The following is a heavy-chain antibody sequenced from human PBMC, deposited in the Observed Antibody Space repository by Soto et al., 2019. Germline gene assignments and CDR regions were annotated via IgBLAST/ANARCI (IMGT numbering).Heavy chain of an antibody. CDR2: SYWDDDK. Sequence: QITLKESGPTLVKPTQTLTLTCTFSGVSLTTSGVGVGWFRQPPGKALEWLALSYWDDDKRYSPSLKSRLTITKDTSTNLVVLTMTNMDPVDTATYFCAHRDGFGEFDSWGPGTLVTVSS. CDR1: GVSLTTSGVG. D-gene: IGHD3-10*01. V-gene: IGHV2-5*02. J-gene: IGHJ5*01. CDR3: AHRDGFGEFDS.